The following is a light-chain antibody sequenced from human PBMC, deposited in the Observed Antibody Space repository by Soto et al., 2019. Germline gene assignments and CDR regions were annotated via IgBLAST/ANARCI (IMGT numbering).Light chain of an antibody. CDR2: AAS. Sequence: DIQMTQSPSSLSASVGDRVTITCRASQIISSYLNWYQQQPGKAPNLLIYAASGLQSGVPSRFSGSGSATDFTLTISSLQPEDFATYYCQQTYSTPYTFGQGTKVEIK. CDR3: QQTYSTPYT. J-gene: IGKJ2*01. CDR1: QIISSY. V-gene: IGKV1-39*01.